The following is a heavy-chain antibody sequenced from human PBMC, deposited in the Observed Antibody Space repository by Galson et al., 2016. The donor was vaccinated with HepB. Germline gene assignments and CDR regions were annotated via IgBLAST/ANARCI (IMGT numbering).Heavy chain of an antibody. J-gene: IGHJ4*02. CDR3: ARDREEDWDSYGYYYIGDY. V-gene: IGHV3-48*02. CDR1: GFSLSTYG. D-gene: IGHD5-18*01. CDR2: ITSDSLTI. Sequence: SLRLSCAASGFSLSTYGMNWVRQAPGKGLEWLSYITSDSLTIYYADSVKGRFTISRDNANHSLYLQMTSLTDGDTAVYYCARDREEDWDSYGYYYIGDYWGQGTLVTVSS.